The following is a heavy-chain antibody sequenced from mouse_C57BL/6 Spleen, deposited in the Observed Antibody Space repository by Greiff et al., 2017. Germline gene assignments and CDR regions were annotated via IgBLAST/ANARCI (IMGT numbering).Heavy chain of an antibody. J-gene: IGHJ4*01. CDR2: ISNGGGST. V-gene: IGHV5-12*01. D-gene: IGHD1-1*01. CDR1: GFTFSDYY. CDR3: ARRGYSLAMDY. Sequence: DVKLVESGGGLVQPGGSLKLSCAASGFTFSDYYMYWVRQTPEKRLEWVAYISNGGGSTYYPDTVKGRFTISRDNAKNTLYLQMSRLKSEDTAMYYCARRGYSLAMDYWGQGTSVTVSS.